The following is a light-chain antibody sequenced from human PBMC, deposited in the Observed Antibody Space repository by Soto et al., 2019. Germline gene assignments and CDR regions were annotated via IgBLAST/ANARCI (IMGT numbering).Light chain of an antibody. CDR2: DAS. CDR3: QQYDDLPIT. CDR1: QDIDKF. J-gene: IGKJ5*01. V-gene: IGKV1-33*01. Sequence: DLQVPHYQSYRPASVQDRVTRSCQASQDIDKFLNWYQQKPGKPPKLLIDDASNLATGVPSRFSGRGSGTDFTFTISSLQPEDVATYYCQQYDDLPITFGQGAGLEIK.